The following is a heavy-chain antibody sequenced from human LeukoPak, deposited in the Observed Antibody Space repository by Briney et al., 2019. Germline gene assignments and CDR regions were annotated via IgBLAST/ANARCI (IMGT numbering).Heavy chain of an antibody. CDR3: ARDFGFGSA. CDR2: IFTSGTT. CDR1: GGSISSSY. J-gene: IGHJ5*02. V-gene: IGHV4-4*07. Sequence: SETLSLTCTVSGGSISSSYGSWIRQPAGKGLEWIGRIFTSGTTEYNPSLKSRVTMSVDTSKNQFSLKLTSVTAADTAVYYCARDFGFGSAWGQGALVTVSS. D-gene: IGHD6-19*01.